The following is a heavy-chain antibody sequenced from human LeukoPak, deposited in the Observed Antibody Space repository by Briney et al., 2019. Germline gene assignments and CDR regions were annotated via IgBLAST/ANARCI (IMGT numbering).Heavy chain of an antibody. Sequence: SETLSLTCTVSGYSISSGYYWGWIRQPPGKGLEWIGSIYYSGSTYYNPSLKSRVTISVDTSKNQFSLKLSSVTAADTAVYYCARSIYDSSGYYYVWSTYYFDYWGQGTLVTVSS. V-gene: IGHV4-38-2*02. J-gene: IGHJ4*02. CDR2: IYYSGST. CDR1: GYSISSGYY. D-gene: IGHD3-22*01. CDR3: ARSIYDSSGYYYVWSTYYFDY.